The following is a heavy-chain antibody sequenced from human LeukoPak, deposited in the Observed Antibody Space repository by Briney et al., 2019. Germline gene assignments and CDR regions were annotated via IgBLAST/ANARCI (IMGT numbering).Heavy chain of an antibody. D-gene: IGHD2-2*01. CDR3: ARDETYCSSTSCQNKYYYYYYYMDV. J-gene: IGHJ6*03. CDR1: GFTFSSYW. Sequence: GGSLRLSCAASGFTFSSYWMSWVRQAPGKGLEWVANIKQDGSEKYYVDSVKGRFTISRDNAKNSLYLHMHTLTAEETAVYYCARDETYCSSTSCQNKYYYYYYYMDVWGKGTTVTVSS. CDR2: IKQDGSEK. V-gene: IGHV3-7*01.